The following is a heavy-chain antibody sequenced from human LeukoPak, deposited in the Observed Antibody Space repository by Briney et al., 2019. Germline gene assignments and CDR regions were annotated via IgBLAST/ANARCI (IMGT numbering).Heavy chain of an antibody. D-gene: IGHD6-19*01. J-gene: IGHJ4*02. CDR3: AKDSSGRQPSTDFDY. CDR2: ISGSSGST. CDR1: GFTFSSYA. V-gene: IGHV3-23*01. Sequence: GGSLRLSCAASGFTFSSYAMSWVRQAPGKGLEWVSAISGSSGSTYYADSVKGRFTISRDNSKNTLYLQMNSLRAEDTAVYYCAKDSSGRQPSTDFDYWGQGTLVTVSS.